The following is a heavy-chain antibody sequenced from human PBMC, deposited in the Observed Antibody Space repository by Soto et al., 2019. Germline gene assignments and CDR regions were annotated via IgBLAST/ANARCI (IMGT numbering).Heavy chain of an antibody. CDR2: MNPNSGNT. CDR1: GYTFTSYD. Sequence: ASVKVSCKASGYTFTSYDINWVRQATGQGLEWMGWMNPNSGNTGYAQKFQGRVTMTRNTSISTAYMELSSLRSEDTAVYYCARGGGRSSSWSRRRVLYYYYYMDVWGKGTTVTVSS. V-gene: IGHV1-8*01. CDR3: ARGGGRSSSWSRRRVLYYYYYMDV. J-gene: IGHJ6*03. D-gene: IGHD6-13*01.